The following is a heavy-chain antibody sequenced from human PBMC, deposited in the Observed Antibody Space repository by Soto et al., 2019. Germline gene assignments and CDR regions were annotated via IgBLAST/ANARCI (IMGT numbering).Heavy chain of an antibody. CDR1: GFTFSNAW. D-gene: IGHD3-10*01. CDR2: IKSKNNGGTT. CDR3: TTDWILWSSAFDL. V-gene: IGHV3-15*07. J-gene: IGHJ3*01. Sequence: EVQLVESGGGLVTPGGSLRLSCAASGFTFSNAWMNWVRQAPGKGLEWVGLIKSKNNGGTTDYAAPVKGRFTISRDDSKNTVYLQMNSLKTEDTAVYYCTTDWILWSSAFDLWGQGTMVTVSS.